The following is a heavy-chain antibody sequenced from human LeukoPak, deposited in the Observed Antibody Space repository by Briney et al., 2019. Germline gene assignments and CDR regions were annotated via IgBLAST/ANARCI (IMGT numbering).Heavy chain of an antibody. J-gene: IGHJ5*02. CDR2: ISGSGGST. D-gene: IGHD3-22*01. Sequence: GGSLRLSCAASGFTFSSYAMSWVRQAPGKGLEWVSAISGSGGSTYYADSVKGRFTISRDNSKNTLYLQMNSLRAEDTAVYYCAKDHPYYDSGGYYYGRWFDPWGQGTLVTVSS. CDR3: AKDHPYYDSGGYYYGRWFDP. V-gene: IGHV3-23*01. CDR1: GFTFSSYA.